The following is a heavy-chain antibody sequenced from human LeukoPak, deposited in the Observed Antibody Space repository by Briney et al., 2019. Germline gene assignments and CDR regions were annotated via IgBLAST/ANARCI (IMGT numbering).Heavy chain of an antibody. CDR1: GPSINSYW. D-gene: IGHD1-14*01. J-gene: IGHJ5*02. CDR3: ATHVLFDPDNHSYWFDP. CDR2: IHCSGGT. Sequence: SDTLSLTCSVSGPSINSYWWSWLRQPPGRGLECIAYIHCSGGTNDNPTLKSRVTISLDTSKNQVSLMLTSVTAADTAVYFCATHVLFDPDNHSYWFDPWGQGTLVTVSS. V-gene: IGHV4-59*08.